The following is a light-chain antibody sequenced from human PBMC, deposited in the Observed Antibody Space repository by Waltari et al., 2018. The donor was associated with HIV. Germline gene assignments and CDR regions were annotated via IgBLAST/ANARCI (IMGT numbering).Light chain of an antibody. CDR3: QQYNNWPRT. CDR2: DAS. CDR1: QSVSSY. V-gene: IGKV3-11*01. Sequence: EIVLTQSPATLSLSPGERATLSCRASQSVSSYLAWYQQKPGQAPRLLIYDASNRATGIPARFSGSGSGTDFTLTISSLEPEDFAVYYCQQYNNWPRTFGQGTTVEIK. J-gene: IGKJ1*01.